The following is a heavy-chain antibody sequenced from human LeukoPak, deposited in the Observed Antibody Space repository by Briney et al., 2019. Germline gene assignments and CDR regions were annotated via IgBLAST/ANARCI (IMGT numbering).Heavy chain of an antibody. V-gene: IGHV4-59*01. CDR1: GGSISSYY. Sequence: ETLSLTCTVSGGSISSYYWSWLRQPPGKGLEWIGYIYYSGSTNYNPSLKSRVTISVDTSKNQFSLKLTSVTAADTAVYYCARVAGDFDLWGQGTLVTVSS. CDR2: IYYSGST. J-gene: IGHJ4*02. D-gene: IGHD6-19*01. CDR3: ARVAGDFDL.